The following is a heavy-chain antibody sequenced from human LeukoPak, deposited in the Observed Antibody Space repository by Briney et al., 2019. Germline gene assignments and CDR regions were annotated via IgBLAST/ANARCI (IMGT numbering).Heavy chain of an antibody. CDR3: ARDLWYYDSSGYPDY. CDR2: ISSSGSTI. D-gene: IGHD3-22*01. J-gene: IGHJ4*02. V-gene: IGHV3-48*03. Sequence: GRPLRLSSAASAFTFSSYEMNRVRQAPGKGLESVSYISSSGSTIYYADSVKGRFTISRDNAKNSLYLQMNSLRAEDTAVYYCARDLWYYDSSGYPDYWGQGTLVTVSS. CDR1: AFTFSSYE.